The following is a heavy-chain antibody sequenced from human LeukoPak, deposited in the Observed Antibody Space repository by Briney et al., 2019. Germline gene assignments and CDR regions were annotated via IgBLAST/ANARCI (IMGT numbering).Heavy chain of an antibody. J-gene: IGHJ4*02. CDR2: NYTSGST. CDR3: ASLPLGIAARAGRPTNDD. V-gene: IGHV4-4*08. D-gene: IGHD6-6*01. Sequence: SDTLSLTCTVSVRFNSSYYWRWLRHPRGKGLEGIGYNYTSGSTNYNPSLERRVTISVDTSKNQSSLKLSFVTAADTAVYYCASLPLGIAARAGRPTNDDWGQGTLVTVSS. CDR1: VRFNSSYY.